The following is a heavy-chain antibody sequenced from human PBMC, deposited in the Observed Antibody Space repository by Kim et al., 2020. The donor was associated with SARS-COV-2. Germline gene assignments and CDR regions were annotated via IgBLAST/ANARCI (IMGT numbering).Heavy chain of an antibody. Sequence: GGSLRLSCATSGFTFSDHYMDWVRQAPGKGLEWIARSGDKAASHITHYAASVKGRFTVSRDASKNSLSLQMNSLMTEDTAVYYCVSTVGGVGQYFDYWGQGTLVTVSS. D-gene: IGHD2-8*02. J-gene: IGHJ4*02. CDR1: GFTFSDHY. CDR2: SGDKAASHIT. CDR3: VSTVGGVGQYFDY. V-gene: IGHV3-72*01.